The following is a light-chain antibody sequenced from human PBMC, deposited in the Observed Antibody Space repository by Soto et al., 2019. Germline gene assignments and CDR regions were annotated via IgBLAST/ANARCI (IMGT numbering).Light chain of an antibody. Sequence: EVVLTQSPATLSLSPGERATLSCRASQSVSTYLAWYQHKPGQAPRLLIYDASIRATGTPARFSGGGSGTDFTLTNSSLAPEDLAVYYCQHRCHWPPGATFGGGTKVEIK. CDR3: QHRCHWPPGAT. J-gene: IGKJ4*01. V-gene: IGKV3-11*01. CDR2: DAS. CDR1: QSVSTY.